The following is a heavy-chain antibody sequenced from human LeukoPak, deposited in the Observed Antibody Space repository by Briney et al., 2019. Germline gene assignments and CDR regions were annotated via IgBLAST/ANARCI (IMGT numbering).Heavy chain of an antibody. J-gene: IGHJ5*02. CDR3: AIRGYNSGWYNWFDP. Sequence: GESLKISCKGSGYSFTTYWIGWVRQMPGKGLEWMGIIYPGDSDTRYSPSFQGQVTISADKSTSTAYLQWSSLKASDTAIYYCAIRGYNSGWYNWFDPWGQGTLVTVSS. D-gene: IGHD6-19*01. CDR1: GYSFTTYW. V-gene: IGHV5-51*01. CDR2: IYPGDSDT.